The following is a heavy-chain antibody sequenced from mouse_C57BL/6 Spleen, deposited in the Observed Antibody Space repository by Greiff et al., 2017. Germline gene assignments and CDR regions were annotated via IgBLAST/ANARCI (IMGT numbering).Heavy chain of an antibody. CDR2: LNPNNGGN. V-gene: IGHV1-26*01. J-gene: IGHJ2*01. CDR1: GYTFTDYY. Sequence: EVQLQQSGPELVKPGASVTISCKASGYTFTDYYMNWVKQSHGKSLEWIGDLNPNNGGNRDKQKFKGKATFTLDKSSSTAYMELRSLTSEASADYYCARITTVEGFDYWGQGTTLTVSS. CDR3: ARITTVEGFDY. D-gene: IGHD1-1*01.